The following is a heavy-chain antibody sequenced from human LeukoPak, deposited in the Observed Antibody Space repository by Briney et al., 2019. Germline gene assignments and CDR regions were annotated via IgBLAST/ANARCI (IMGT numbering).Heavy chain of an antibody. CDR3: ARDGYVTGWALDY. J-gene: IGHJ4*02. CDR2: ILSHGNSK. CDR1: GFTFNNYA. V-gene: IGHV3-30-3*01. D-gene: IGHD6-19*01. Sequence: PGGSLRLSCAASGFTFNNYAMHWVRQAPGKGLEWVAVILSHGNSKNYADSVKGRFTISRDNSVNTLYLQMDSLTTEDTAMYYCARDGYVTGWALDYWGQGTLVTASS.